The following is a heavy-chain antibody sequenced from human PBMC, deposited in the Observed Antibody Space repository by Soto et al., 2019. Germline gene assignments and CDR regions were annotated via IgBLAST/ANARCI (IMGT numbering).Heavy chain of an antibody. CDR3: ARQALLLWFGELLSADYYDGMDV. V-gene: IGHV4-34*01. CDR2: INHSGST. Sequence: QVQLQQWGAGLLKPSETLSLTCAVYGGSFSGYYWSWIRQPPGKGLEWIGEINHSGSTNYNPSLKSRVTISVDTSKNQFSLKLSSVTAADTAVYYCARQALLLWFGELLSADYYDGMDVWGQGTPVTVS. D-gene: IGHD3-10*01. CDR1: GGSFSGYY. J-gene: IGHJ6*02.